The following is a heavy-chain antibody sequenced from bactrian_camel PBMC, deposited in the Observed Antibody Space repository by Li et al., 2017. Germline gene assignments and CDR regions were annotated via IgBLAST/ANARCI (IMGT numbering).Heavy chain of an antibody. V-gene: IGHV3S53*01. CDR3: AAGPYKDYSP. D-gene: IGHD4*01. CDR1: GFISSVCG. J-gene: IGHJ4*01. Sequence: HVQLVESGGGSVQAGGSLKLSCVASGFISSVCGMGWYRQATGKEREWVSSISSDGTATYAESVKGRFTIWRDNTKNTVWLRMNSLKPEDTAVYSCAAGPYKDYSPRGQGTQVTVS. CDR2: ISSDGTA.